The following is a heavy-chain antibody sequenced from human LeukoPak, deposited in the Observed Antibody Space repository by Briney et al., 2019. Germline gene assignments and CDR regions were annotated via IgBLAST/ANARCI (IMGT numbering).Heavy chain of an antibody. CDR3: ATSSGWYGWAFDY. D-gene: IGHD6-19*01. J-gene: IGHJ4*02. V-gene: IGHV3-21*01. CDR2: ISSSSSYI. Sequence: KAGGSLRLSCAASGFTFSSYAMSWVRQAPGKGLEWVSSISSSSSYIYYADSVKGRFTISRDNAKNSLYLQMNSLRAEDTAVYYCATSSGWYGWAFDYWGQGTLVTVSS. CDR1: GFTFSSYA.